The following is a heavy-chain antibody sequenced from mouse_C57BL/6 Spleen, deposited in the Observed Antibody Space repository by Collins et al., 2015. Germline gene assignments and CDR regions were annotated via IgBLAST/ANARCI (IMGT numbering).Heavy chain of an antibody. Sequence: QMQLKQSGPGLVQPSQSLSITCTVSGFSLSNYGVQWVRQSPGKGLEWLGVIWRGGITDYNAAFMSRLSITKDNSKSQVFFKMNSLQADDTAIYFCAKNEGYPSYWGQGTLVTVSA. V-gene: IGHV2-5*01. CDR1: GFSLSNYG. CDR2: IWRGGIT. D-gene: IGHD3-1*01. CDR3: AKNEGYPSY. J-gene: IGHJ3*01.